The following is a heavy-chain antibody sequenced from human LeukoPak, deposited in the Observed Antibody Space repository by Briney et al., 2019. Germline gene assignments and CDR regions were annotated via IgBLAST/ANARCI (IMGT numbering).Heavy chain of an antibody. D-gene: IGHD6-19*01. CDR1: GFTVSSNY. CDR2: IYSSGSA. Sequence: PGGSLRLSCAASGFTVSSNYMSWVRQAPGEGLEWVSVIYSSGSAYYADSVKGRFTISRDNSKNTLYLQMNSLRAEDTAVYYCARGPYSSGWYGLDYWGQGTLVTVSS. V-gene: IGHV3-53*01. J-gene: IGHJ4*02. CDR3: ARGPYSSGWYGLDY.